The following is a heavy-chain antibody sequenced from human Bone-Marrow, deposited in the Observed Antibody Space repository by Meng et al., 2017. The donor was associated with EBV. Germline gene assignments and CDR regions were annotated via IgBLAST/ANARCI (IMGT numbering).Heavy chain of an antibody. V-gene: IGHV1-69*01. D-gene: IGHD2-15*01. J-gene: IGHJ4*02. Sequence: QVQLVRPGAEVKKPGASVKVSCKTSGNTFTNYDVNWVRQAPGQGLEWMGGIIPIFGTANYAQKFQGRVTITADESTSTAYMELSSLRSEDTAVYYCARPGYCSGGSCGNYFDYWGQGTLVTVSS. CDR3: ARPGYCSGGSCGNYFDY. CDR1: GNTFTNYD. CDR2: IIPIFGTA.